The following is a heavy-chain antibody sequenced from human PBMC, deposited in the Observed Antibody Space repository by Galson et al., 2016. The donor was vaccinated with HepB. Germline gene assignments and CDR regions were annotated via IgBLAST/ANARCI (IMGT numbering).Heavy chain of an antibody. V-gene: IGHV3-23*01. Sequence: SLRLSCAASGFRFDDYAMDWVRQAPGKGLVWVSSISAGDAGTYYADSVKGRFTVSRDNSKNTLSLQVNSLRGEDTAVYYCAKGRLGSSWFPSFDYWGQGTVVTVSS. D-gene: IGHD6-13*01. J-gene: IGHJ4*02. CDR3: AKGRLGSSWFPSFDY. CDR2: ISAGDAGT. CDR1: GFRFDDYA.